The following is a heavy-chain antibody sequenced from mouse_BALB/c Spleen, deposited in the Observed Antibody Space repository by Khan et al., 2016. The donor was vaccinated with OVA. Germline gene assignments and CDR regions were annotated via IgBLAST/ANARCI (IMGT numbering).Heavy chain of an antibody. D-gene: IGHD4-1*01. V-gene: IGHV5-6*01. CDR2: ISSGGDYP. J-gene: IGHJ3*01. CDR1: GFTFSSYG. CDR3: ASHLTGSFAY. Sequence: EVKLMESGGDLVKPGGSLKLSCAASGFTFSSYGMSWVRQTPDKRLEWVATISSGGDYPYYPDSVKGRFTISSANAKNTLYLQMSSLKSDDTASYYCASHLTGSFAYWGQGTLVTVSA.